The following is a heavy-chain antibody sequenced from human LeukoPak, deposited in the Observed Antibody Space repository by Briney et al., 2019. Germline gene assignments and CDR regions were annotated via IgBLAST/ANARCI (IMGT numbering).Heavy chain of an antibody. D-gene: IGHD3-3*01. CDR1: GGSISSYY. CDR2: LYYSGST. V-gene: IGHV4-59*01. CDR3: ARGQLHYDFGSGYFNLFDP. J-gene: IGHJ5*02. Sequence: SETLSLTCTVSGGSISSYYWSWIRQPPGQGLEWIGYLYYSGSTNSNTSLKSRVTISGDTSKNHSSLKLSSVTAADTAVYYCARGQLHYDFGSGYFNLFDPWGQGTLVTVSS.